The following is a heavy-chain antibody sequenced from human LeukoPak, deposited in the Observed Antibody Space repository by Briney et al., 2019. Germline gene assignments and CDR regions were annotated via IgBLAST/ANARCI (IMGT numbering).Heavy chain of an antibody. Sequence: GGSLRLSCAASGFTFSSDAMSWVRQAPGKGLEWVSAISGSGGSTYYADSVKGRFTISRDNSKNTLYLQMNSLRAEDTAVYYCAKDPHDYGGNSFSYYFDYWGQGKLVTVSS. CDR2: ISGSGGST. D-gene: IGHD4-23*01. V-gene: IGHV3-23*01. CDR3: AKDPHDYGGNSFSYYFDY. CDR1: GFTFSSDA. J-gene: IGHJ4*02.